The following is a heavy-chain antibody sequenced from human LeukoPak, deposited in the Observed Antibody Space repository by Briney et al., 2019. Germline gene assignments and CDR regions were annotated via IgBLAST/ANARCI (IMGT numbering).Heavy chain of an antibody. J-gene: IGHJ3*02. D-gene: IGHD5-18*01. CDR1: GGSISSYY. Sequence: SETLSLTCTVPGGSISSYYWSWIRQPPGKGLEWIGYIYYSGSTNYNPSLKSRVTISVDTSKNQFSLKLSSVTAADTAVYYCATRGYSYGLAAFDIWGQGTMVTVSS. CDR3: ATRGYSYGLAAFDI. CDR2: IYYSGST. V-gene: IGHV4-59*08.